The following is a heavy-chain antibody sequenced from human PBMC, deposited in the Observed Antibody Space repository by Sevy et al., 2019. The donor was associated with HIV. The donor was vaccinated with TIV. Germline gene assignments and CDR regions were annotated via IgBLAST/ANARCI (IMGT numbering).Heavy chain of an antibody. J-gene: IGHJ6*02. CDR2: IKQDGSEK. CDR1: GFTFSSYW. D-gene: IGHD2-21*01. Sequence: GGSLRLSCAASGFTFSSYWMSWVRQAPGKGLEWVANIKQDGSEKYYVGSVKGRFTISRDNAKNSLYLQMNSLRAEDTAVYYCARDRYCGGDCYRYYYYYGMDVWGQGTTVTVSS. CDR3: ARDRYCGGDCYRYYYYYGMDV. V-gene: IGHV3-7*03.